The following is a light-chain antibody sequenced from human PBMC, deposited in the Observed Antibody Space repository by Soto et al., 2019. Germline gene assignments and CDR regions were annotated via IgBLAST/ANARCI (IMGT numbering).Light chain of an antibody. CDR3: HQRNK. CDR1: QFLSSY. CDR2: DTS. J-gene: IGKJ5*01. Sequence: EFVFTQSPAXLSFSPXXXXXLSCRASQFLSSYLAWYQQKPGQPPRLLIYDTSNRATGIPARFSGSRSGTDFTLTISSLEPEDFGVYFCHQRNKFGQGTRLEI. V-gene: IGKV3-11*01.